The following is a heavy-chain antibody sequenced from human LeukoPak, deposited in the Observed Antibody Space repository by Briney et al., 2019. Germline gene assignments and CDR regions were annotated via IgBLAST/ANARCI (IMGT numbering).Heavy chain of an antibody. CDR3: SVMHRYYDGSGYWVQ. J-gene: IGHJ4*02. Sequence: GGSLRLSCAASGFSFSNYGMNWVRQAPGKGLEWVSAISRSGDSTYYADSVKGRFTISRDNPRNMLYMEMNRLRAEDTGVYYCSVMHRYYDGSGYWVQWGQGTLVTVSS. CDR2: ISRSGDST. V-gene: IGHV3-23*01. D-gene: IGHD3-22*01. CDR1: GFSFSNYG.